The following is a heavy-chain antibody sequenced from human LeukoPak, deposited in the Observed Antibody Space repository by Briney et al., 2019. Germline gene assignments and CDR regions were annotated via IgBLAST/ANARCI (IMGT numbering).Heavy chain of an antibody. Sequence: PGGSPRLSCSASGFTFSSYAMHWVRQAPGKGLEYVSAISSNGGSTYYADSVKGRFTISRDNSKNTLYLQMNSLRAEDTAVYYCARAAVVTSPFDYWGQGTLVTVSS. V-gene: IGHV3-64*04. J-gene: IGHJ4*02. CDR3: ARAAVVTSPFDY. CDR2: ISSNGGST. CDR1: GFTFSSYA. D-gene: IGHD4-23*01.